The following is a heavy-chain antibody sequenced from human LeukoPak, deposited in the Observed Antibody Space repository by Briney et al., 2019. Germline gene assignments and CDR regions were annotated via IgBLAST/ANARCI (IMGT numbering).Heavy chain of an antibody. CDR3: AKDLRPDILTGYQPNYYFDY. Sequence: PGGSLRLSCAASGFTFSSYAMSWVRQAPGKGLEWASVISDSGGRTYYADSVKGRFTISRDNSKNTLHLQMNSLRAEDTAVYYCAKDLRPDILTGYQPNYYFDYWGQGTLVTVSS. CDR1: GFTFSSYA. CDR2: ISDSGGRT. J-gene: IGHJ4*02. D-gene: IGHD3-9*01. V-gene: IGHV3-23*01.